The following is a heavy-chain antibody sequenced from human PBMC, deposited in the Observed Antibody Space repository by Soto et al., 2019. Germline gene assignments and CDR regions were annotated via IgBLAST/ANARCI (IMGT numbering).Heavy chain of an antibody. V-gene: IGHV4-34*01. Sequence: SETLSLTCAVYGGSFSGYYWSWIRQPSGKGLEWIGEINHSGSTNYNPSLKSRVTISVDTSKNQFSLKLSSVTAADTAVYYCARAGRWYGSYHGVRYNWFDPWGQGTLVTVSS. D-gene: IGHD2-15*01. CDR1: GGSFSGYY. CDR2: INHSGST. CDR3: ARAGRWYGSYHGVRYNWFDP. J-gene: IGHJ5*02.